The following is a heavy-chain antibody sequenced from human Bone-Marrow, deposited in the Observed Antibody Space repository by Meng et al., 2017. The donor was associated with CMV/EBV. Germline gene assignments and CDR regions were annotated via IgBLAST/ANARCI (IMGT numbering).Heavy chain of an antibody. Sequence: ETLSLTCAASGFTFSSYWMSWVRQAPGKGLEWVANIKQDGSEKYYVDSVKGRFTISRDNAKNSLYLQMNSLRAEDTAVYYCAKVRGSGLIWFGEIDYWGQGTLVTVSS. D-gene: IGHD3-10*01. CDR2: IKQDGSEK. V-gene: IGHV3-7*01. CDR3: AKVRGSGLIWFGEIDY. CDR1: GFTFSSYW. J-gene: IGHJ4*02.